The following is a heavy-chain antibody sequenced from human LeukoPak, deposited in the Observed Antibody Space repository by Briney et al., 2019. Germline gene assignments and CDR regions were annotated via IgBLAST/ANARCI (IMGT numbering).Heavy chain of an antibody. CDR3: AKVRDYYDSSGYLDAFDI. Sequence: GGSLRLSCAASGFTFSSYAMSWARQAPGKGLEWVSAISGSGGSTYYADSVKGRFTISRDNSKNTLYLQMNSLRAEDTAVYYCAKVRDYYDSSGYLDAFDIWGQGTMVTVSS. D-gene: IGHD3-22*01. J-gene: IGHJ3*02. V-gene: IGHV3-23*01. CDR1: GFTFSSYA. CDR2: ISGSGGST.